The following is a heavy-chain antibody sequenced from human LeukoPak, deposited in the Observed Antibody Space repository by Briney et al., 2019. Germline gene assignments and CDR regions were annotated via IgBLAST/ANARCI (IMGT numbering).Heavy chain of an antibody. CDR3: ASSDYGDYAEYAFDL. CDR1: GFTFSSYA. J-gene: IGHJ3*01. CDR2: ISYDGSNK. V-gene: IGHV3-30*04. Sequence: PGRSLRLSCAASGFTFSSYAMHWVRQAPGKGLEWVAVISYDGSNKYYADSVKGRFTISRDNSKNTLYLQMNSLRAEDTAVYYCASSDYGDYAEYAFDLWGQGTMVTVSS. D-gene: IGHD4-17*01.